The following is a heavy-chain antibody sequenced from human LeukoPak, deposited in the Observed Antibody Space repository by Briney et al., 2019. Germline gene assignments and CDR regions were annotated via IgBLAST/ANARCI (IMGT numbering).Heavy chain of an antibody. CDR2: INAGNGNT. V-gene: IGHV1-3*01. CDR1: GYTFTSYA. CDR3: ARDQPTVTTGLDY. J-gene: IGHJ4*02. D-gene: IGHD4-17*01. Sequence: ASVKVSCKASGYTFTSYAMHLVRQAPGQRLEWMGWINAGNGNTKYSQKLQGRVTITRDTSASTAYMELGSLRSEDTAVYYCARDQPTVTTGLDYWGQGTLVTVSS.